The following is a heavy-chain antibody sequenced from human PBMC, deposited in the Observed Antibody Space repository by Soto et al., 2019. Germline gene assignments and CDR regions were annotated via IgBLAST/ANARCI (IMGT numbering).Heavy chain of an antibody. CDR3: ARGGYEFFQH. D-gene: IGHD2-15*01. J-gene: IGHJ1*01. CDR2: IYYSGST. Sequence: QVQLQESGPGLVKPSETPSLTCTVSGGSVSSSSYYWSWIRQPPGKGLEWIAYIYYSGSTNYNPSLKSRVTISVDTSKNQFSLKLSSVTAADTAVYYCARGGYEFFQHWGQGTLVTVSS. CDR1: GGSVSSSSYY. V-gene: IGHV4-61*01.